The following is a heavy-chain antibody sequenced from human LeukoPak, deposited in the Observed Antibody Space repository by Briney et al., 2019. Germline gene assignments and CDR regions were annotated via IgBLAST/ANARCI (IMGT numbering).Heavy chain of an antibody. Sequence: PGGSLRLSCAASGFIFTDYYVSWVRQAPGKGLEWVAVISYDGSNKYYADSVKGRFTISRDNSKNTLYLQMNSLRAEDTAVYYCAKDLFYCSGGSCYSSFDYWGQGTLVTVSS. D-gene: IGHD2-15*01. CDR1: GFIFTDYY. CDR2: ISYDGSNK. CDR3: AKDLFYCSGGSCYSSFDY. J-gene: IGHJ4*02. V-gene: IGHV3-30*18.